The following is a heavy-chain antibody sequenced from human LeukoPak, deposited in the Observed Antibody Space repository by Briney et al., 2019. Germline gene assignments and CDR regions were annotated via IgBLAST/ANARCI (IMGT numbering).Heavy chain of an antibody. CDR1: GYTFTSYG. CDR3: ARGGPNITMVRGVIITNRIFDY. J-gene: IGHJ4*02. Sequence: ASVKVSCKASGYTFTSYGISWVRQAPGQGLEWMGWISAYNGNTNYAQKLQGRVTMTTDTSTSTAYMELRSLRSEDTAVYYCARGGPNITMVRGVIITNRIFDYWGQGTLVTVSS. V-gene: IGHV1-18*01. D-gene: IGHD3-10*01. CDR2: ISAYNGNT.